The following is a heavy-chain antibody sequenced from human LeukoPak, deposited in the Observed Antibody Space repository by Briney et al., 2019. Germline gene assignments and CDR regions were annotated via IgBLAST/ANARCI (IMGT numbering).Heavy chain of an antibody. J-gene: IGHJ4*02. Sequence: GGSLRLSCAASGFTFSNAWMSWVRQAPGKGLEWVAFIRYDGSNKYYADSVKGRFTISRDNSKNTLYLQMNSLRAEDTAVYYCATDTYSTDYWGQGTLVTVSS. CDR1: GFTFSNAW. D-gene: IGHD4-11*01. V-gene: IGHV3-30*02. CDR2: IRYDGSNK. CDR3: ATDTYSTDY.